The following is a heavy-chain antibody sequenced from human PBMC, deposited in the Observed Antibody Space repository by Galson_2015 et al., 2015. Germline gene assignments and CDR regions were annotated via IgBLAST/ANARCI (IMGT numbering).Heavy chain of an antibody. Sequence: SLRLSCAASGFTFSSYSMNWVRQAPGKGLEWVSYISSSSSTIYYADSVKGRFTISRDNAKNSLYLQMNSLRDEDTAVYYCARASYDIVVVPAALDFDYWGQGTLVTVSS. CDR1: GFTFSSYS. V-gene: IGHV3-48*02. D-gene: IGHD2-2*01. CDR2: ISSSSSTI. CDR3: ARASYDIVVVPAALDFDY. J-gene: IGHJ4*02.